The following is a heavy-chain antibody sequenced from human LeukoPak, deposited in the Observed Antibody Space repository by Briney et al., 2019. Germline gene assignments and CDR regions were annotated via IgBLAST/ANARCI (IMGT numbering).Heavy chain of an antibody. CDR3: ARDGWIQLWPNYYYYYMDV. V-gene: IGHV1-2*02. D-gene: IGHD5-18*01. J-gene: IGHJ6*03. CDR2: INPNSGGT. Sequence: ASVKVSCKASGYTFTGYYMHWVRQAPGQGLEWMGWINPNSGGTNYAQKFQGRVTMTRETSISTAYMELSRLRSDDTAVYYCARDGWIQLWPNYYYYYMDVWGKGTTVTVSS. CDR1: GYTFTGYY.